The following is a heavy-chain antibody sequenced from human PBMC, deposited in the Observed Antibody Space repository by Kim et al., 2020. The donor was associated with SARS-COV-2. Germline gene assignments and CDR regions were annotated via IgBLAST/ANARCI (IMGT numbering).Heavy chain of an antibody. CDR1: GGSISSSSYY. Sequence: SETLSLTCTVSGGSISSSSYYWGWIRQPPGKGLEWIGSIYYSGSTYYNPSLKSRVTISVDTSKNQFSLKLSSVTAADTAVYYCASQLGYCSSTSCHYWY. V-gene: IGHV4-39*01. J-gene: IGHJ2*01. CDR2: IYYSGST. D-gene: IGHD2-2*01. CDR3: ASQLGYCSSTSCHYWY.